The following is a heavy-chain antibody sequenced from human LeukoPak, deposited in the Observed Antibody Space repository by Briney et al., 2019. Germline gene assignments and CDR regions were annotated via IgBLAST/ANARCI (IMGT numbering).Heavy chain of an antibody. Sequence: ASVKVSCKVSGDTLTELSSHWVRQAPGKGLEWMGGFDPEHGEMIYAQKLQGRVTMTEDRSTDTAYMELSSLRSEDTAVYYCATGGPWDLLKYWGQGTLVTVSS. V-gene: IGHV1-24*01. CDR3: ATGGPWDLLKY. J-gene: IGHJ4*02. D-gene: IGHD3-9*01. CDR2: FDPEHGEM. CDR1: GDTLTELS.